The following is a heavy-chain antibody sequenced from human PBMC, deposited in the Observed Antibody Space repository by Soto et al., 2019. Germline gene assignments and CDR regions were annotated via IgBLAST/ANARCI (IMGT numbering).Heavy chain of an antibody. CDR1: GGTFSSYA. CDR3: ALRGRIAAAGNFDY. D-gene: IGHD6-13*01. J-gene: IGHJ4*02. CDR2: IIPIFGTA. Sequence: GASVKVSCKASGGTFSSYAISWVRQAPGQGLEWMGGIIPIFGTANYAQKFQGRVTITADESTSTAYMELSSLRSEDTAVYYCALRGRIAAAGNFDYWGQGTLVTV. V-gene: IGHV1-69*13.